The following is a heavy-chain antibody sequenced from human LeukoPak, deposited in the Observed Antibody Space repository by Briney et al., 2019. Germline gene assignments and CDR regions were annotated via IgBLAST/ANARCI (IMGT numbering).Heavy chain of an antibody. J-gene: IGHJ3*02. CDR1: GGSISSGDYY. V-gene: IGHV4-30-4*01. CDR3: ARDGASYCGGDCYGAFDI. Sequence: SETLSLTCTVSGGSISSGDYYWSWIRQPPGKGLEWIGYIYYNGSTYYNPSLKSRVTISVDTSKNQFSLKLSSVTAADTAVYYCARDGASYCGGDCYGAFDIWGQGTMVTVSS. D-gene: IGHD2-21*02. CDR2: IYYNGST.